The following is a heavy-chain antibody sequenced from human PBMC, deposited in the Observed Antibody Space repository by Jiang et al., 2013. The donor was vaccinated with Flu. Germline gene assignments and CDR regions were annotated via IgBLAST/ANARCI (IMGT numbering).Heavy chain of an antibody. D-gene: IGHD2-15*01. Sequence: QLVESGGGLVQPGGSLRLSCAASGFTFSSYWMSWVRQAPGKGLEWVANIKQDGSEKYYVDSVKGRFTISRDNAKNSLYLQMNSLRAEDTAVYYCARDKYCSGGSCYSSVTWFDPWGQGTLVTVSS. J-gene: IGHJ5*02. CDR1: GFTFSSYW. CDR2: IKQDGSEK. CDR3: ARDKYCSGGSCYSSVTWFDP. V-gene: IGHV3-7*01.